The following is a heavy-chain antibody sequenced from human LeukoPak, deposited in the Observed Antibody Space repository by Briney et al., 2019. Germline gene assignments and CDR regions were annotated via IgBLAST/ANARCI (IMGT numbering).Heavy chain of an antibody. CDR2: INPNSGGT. Sequence: ASVKVSCKASGYTFTGYYMHWVRQAPGQGLGWMGRINPNSGGTNYAQKFQGRVTMTRDTSISTAYMELSRLRSDDTAVYYCAASQIDMYDFWSGYSSYGMDVWGQGTTVTVSS. CDR1: GYTFTGYY. J-gene: IGHJ6*02. V-gene: IGHV1-2*06. CDR3: AASQIDMYDFWSGYSSYGMDV. D-gene: IGHD3-3*01.